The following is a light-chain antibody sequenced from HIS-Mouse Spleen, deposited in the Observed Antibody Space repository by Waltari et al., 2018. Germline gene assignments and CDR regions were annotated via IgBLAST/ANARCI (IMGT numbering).Light chain of an antibody. CDR2: DVS. CDR1: SSDVGGYNY. V-gene: IGLV2-14*03. Sequence: QSALTQPASVSGSPGQSITISCTGTSSDVGGYNYVSWYQQHPGKAPKLMIYDVSNRPSGVSTRFSGSKSGNTASLTISGLQAEDEADYYCSSYTSSSFWVFGGGTKLTVL. J-gene: IGLJ3*02. CDR3: SSYTSSSFWV.